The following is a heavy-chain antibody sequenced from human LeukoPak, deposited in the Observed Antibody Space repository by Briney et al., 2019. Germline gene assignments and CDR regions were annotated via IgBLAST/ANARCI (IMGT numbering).Heavy chain of an antibody. J-gene: IGHJ5*02. D-gene: IGHD2-15*01. CDR3: ARDHRCSGGSCYSELVFWFDP. CDR2: INPSGGST. CDR1: GYTFTSYY. V-gene: IGHV1-46*01. Sequence: GASVKVSCKASGYTFTSYYMHWVRQAPGQGLEWMGIINPSGGSTSYAQKFQGRVTMTRDTSTSTVYMELSSLRSEDTAVYYCARDHRCSGGSCYSELVFWFDPWGQGTLVTVSS.